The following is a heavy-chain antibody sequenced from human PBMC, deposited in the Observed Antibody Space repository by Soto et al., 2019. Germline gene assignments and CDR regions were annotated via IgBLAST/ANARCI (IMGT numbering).Heavy chain of an antibody. Sequence: QVQLVQSGAEVKKPGSSVTVSCKASGGTFSSYTISWVRQAPGQGLEWMAGISPIFGTPIYAQKFQDRVTITADDSTMTDYVEMNRLTSEATAVYYCARVVVGSRLSLDYWGQGTLVTISS. CDR3: ARVVVGSRLSLDY. D-gene: IGHD1-26*01. CDR1: GGTFSSYT. V-gene: IGHV1-69*01. CDR2: ISPIFGTP. J-gene: IGHJ4*02.